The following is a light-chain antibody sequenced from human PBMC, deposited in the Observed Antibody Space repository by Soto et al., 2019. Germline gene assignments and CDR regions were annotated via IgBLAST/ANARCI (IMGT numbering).Light chain of an antibody. V-gene: IGKV3D-15*01. CDR1: QSISSK. J-gene: IGKJ4*01. Sequence: EIVMTQSPATLSVSPGERATLSCRASQSISSKLAWYQQKPGQAPRLLIYGATTRATGIPARFSSSASGTEFTLSISSLQSEDFATYYCQQLRMYPSTFGGGTKV. CDR3: QQLRMYPST. CDR2: GAT.